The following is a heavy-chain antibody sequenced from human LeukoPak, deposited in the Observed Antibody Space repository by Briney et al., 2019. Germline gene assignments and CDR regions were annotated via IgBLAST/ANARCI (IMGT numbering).Heavy chain of an antibody. CDR2: INPNSGGT. J-gene: IGHJ4*02. V-gene: IGHV1-2*02. Sequence: GASVKVSCKASGYTFTDYFMHWVRQAPGQGLEWMGWINPNSGGTNYAQKFQGRVTMTRDTSISTASMELSSLTSDDTAVYYCAGDRDVDFDYWGQGTLVTVSS. CDR3: AGDRDVDFDY. CDR1: GYTFTDYF. D-gene: IGHD2-21*02.